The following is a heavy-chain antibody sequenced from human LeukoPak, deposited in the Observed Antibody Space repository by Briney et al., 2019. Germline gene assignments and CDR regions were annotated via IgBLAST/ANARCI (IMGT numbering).Heavy chain of an antibody. CDR2: IYYSGST. J-gene: IGHJ3*02. CDR3: ARSLYGATLGAFDI. CDR1: GGSISSYY. V-gene: IGHV4-59*01. Sequence: SETLSLTCTVSGGSISSYYGSWIRQPPGKGLEWIGYIYYSGSTNYNPSLKSRVTISVDTSKNQFSLKLSSVTAADTAVYYCARSLYGATLGAFDIWGQGTMVTVSS. D-gene: IGHD1-26*01.